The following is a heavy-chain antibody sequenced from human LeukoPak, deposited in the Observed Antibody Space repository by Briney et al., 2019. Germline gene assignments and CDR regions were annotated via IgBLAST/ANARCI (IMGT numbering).Heavy chain of an antibody. CDR2: INPSGGST. V-gene: IGHV1-46*01. D-gene: IGHD3-10*01. CDR3: ARDKREYGSGSYKTFDY. J-gene: IGHJ4*02. CDR1: GYTFTSYY. Sequence: ASVKVSCKAFGYTFTSYYMHWVRQAPGQGLEWMGIINPSGGSTSYAQKFQGRVTMTRDTSTSTVYMELSSLRSDDTAVYYCARDKREYGSGSYKTFDYWGQGTLVTVSS.